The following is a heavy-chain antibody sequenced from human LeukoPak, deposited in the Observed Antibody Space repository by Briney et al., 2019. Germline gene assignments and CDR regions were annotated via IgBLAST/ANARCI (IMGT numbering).Heavy chain of an antibody. CDR2: INANSVGT. V-gene: IGHV1-2*06. J-gene: IGHJ5*02. CDR3: AREDPKWGSGWDDNWFDP. CDR1: GYTFTGYY. D-gene: IGHD6-19*01. Sequence: ASVKVSCKASGYTFTGYYMHWVRQAPGQALEWMGRINANSVGTNYAQKFQGRVTMTRDTSISTAYMELSRLRSDDTAVYYCAREDPKWGSGWDDNWFDPWGQGTLVTVSS.